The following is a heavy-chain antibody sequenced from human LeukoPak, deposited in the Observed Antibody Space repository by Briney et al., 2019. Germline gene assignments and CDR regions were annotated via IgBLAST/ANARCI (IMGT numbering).Heavy chain of an antibody. V-gene: IGHV1-69*06. CDR1: GGTFSSYA. D-gene: IGHD3-10*01. CDR3: ARDPTYYYGSGRSPYGMDV. J-gene: IGHJ6*04. Sequence: ASVKVSCKASGGTFSSYAISWVRQAPGQGLEWMGGIIPIFGTANYAQKFQGRVTITADKSTSTAYMELSSLRSEDTAAYYCARDPTYYYGSGRSPYGMDVWGKGTTVTVSS. CDR2: IIPIFGTA.